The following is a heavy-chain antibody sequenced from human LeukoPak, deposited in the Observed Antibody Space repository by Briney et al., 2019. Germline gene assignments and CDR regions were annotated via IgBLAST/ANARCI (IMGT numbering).Heavy chain of an antibody. CDR3: ASYCSGGSCYSADFDY. CDR1: GFTFSSYS. Sequence: PGGSLRLSCAASGFTFSSYSMNWVRQAPGKGLEWVSSISSSSYIYYADSVEGRFTISRDNAKNSLYLQMNSLRAEDTAVYYCASYCSGGSCYSADFDYWGQGTLVTVSS. D-gene: IGHD2-15*01. V-gene: IGHV3-21*01. CDR2: ISSSSYI. J-gene: IGHJ4*02.